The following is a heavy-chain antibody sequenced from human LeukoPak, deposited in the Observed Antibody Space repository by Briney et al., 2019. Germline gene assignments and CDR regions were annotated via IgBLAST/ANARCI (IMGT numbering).Heavy chain of an antibody. CDR3: ATPVPGYGALDV. J-gene: IGHJ3*01. Sequence: ASVKVSCKTSGYSVIDYYMHWVRQAPGQGLEWMGWINPNTGGTKYAQEFQGRVTMTGDTSLSIVQMELRNLTADDTAMYYCATPVPGYGALDVWGQGTTVTVSS. V-gene: IGHV1-2*02. CDR2: INPNTGGT. D-gene: IGHD3-9*01. CDR1: GYSVIDYY.